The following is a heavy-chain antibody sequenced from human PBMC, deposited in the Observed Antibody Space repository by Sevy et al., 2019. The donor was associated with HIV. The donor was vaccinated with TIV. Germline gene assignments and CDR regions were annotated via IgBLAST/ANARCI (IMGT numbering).Heavy chain of an antibody. CDR2: INYSGST. J-gene: IGHJ4*02. CDR3: ARHSLFTNFGVVIDPKMYYFDY. D-gene: IGHD3-3*01. CDR1: GGSITNNNYY. V-gene: IGHV4-39*01. Sequence: SETLSLTCTVSGGSITNNNYYWGWIRQSPGKGLEWIGTINYSGSTDYNPSLKSRVTVSVDTSKNQISLRLSSVTAADTAVYYCARHSLFTNFGVVIDPKMYYFDYWGQGTLVTVSS.